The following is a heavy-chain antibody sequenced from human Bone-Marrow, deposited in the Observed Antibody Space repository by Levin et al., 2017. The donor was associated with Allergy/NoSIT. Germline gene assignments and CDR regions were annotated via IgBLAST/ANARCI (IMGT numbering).Heavy chain of an antibody. J-gene: IGHJ3*02. CDR2: IDPSDSYT. CDR3: ARHYGGNSFRFRAFDI. V-gene: IGHV5-10-1*01. CDR1: GYSFTNYW. Sequence: GESLKISCKASGYSFTNYWITWVRQIPGKGLEWMGRIDPSDSYTDYSPSFQGHVTISADKSISTAYLQWSSLKASDTAIYYCARHYGGNSFRFRAFDIWGQGTMVTVSS. D-gene: IGHD4-23*01.